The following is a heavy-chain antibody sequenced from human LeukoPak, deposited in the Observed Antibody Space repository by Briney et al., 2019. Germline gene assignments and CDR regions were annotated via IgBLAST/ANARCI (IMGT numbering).Heavy chain of an antibody. CDR3: ARISTSVAGADY. V-gene: IGHV3-7*01. J-gene: IGHJ4*02. Sequence: PGGSLRLSCAASGFAFSSSWMSWVRQAPGKGLEWVANIKQDGSEKYYVDSVKGRFTISTDNTKNSLYLQMDSLRAEDRAVYYCARISTSVAGADYWGQGALVTVSS. CDR2: IKQDGSEK. CDR1: GFAFSSSW. D-gene: IGHD6-19*01.